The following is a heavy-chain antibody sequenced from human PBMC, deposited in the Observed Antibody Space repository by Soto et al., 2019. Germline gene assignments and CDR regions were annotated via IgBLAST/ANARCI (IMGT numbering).Heavy chain of an antibody. J-gene: IGHJ6*02. Sequence: GGSLRLSCAASGFTLRSYWMSWVRQAPGKGLEWLATIKTDASEKKYVDSVKGRFTVSRDNAKNSLYLQMDSLRAEDTAVYYCARRVVAATYYYYGMDVWGQGTTVTVSS. D-gene: IGHD2-15*01. V-gene: IGHV3-7*01. CDR1: GFTLRSYW. CDR3: ARRVVAATYYYYGMDV. CDR2: IKTDASEK.